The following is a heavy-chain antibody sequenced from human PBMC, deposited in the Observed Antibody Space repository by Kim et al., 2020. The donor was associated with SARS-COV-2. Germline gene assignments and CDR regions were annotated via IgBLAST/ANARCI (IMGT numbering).Heavy chain of an antibody. CDR2: IYYSGST. Sequence: SETLSLTCTVYGGSISSSSYYWGWIRQPPGQGLEWIGSIYYSGSTYYNPSLKSRVTITVDTSKNQFSLKLSSVTAADTAVYSCASNRVTIFGVVITNYWYFDLWGRGTLVTVSS. V-gene: IGHV4-39*01. J-gene: IGHJ2*01. D-gene: IGHD3-3*01. CDR1: GGSISSSSYY. CDR3: ASNRVTIFGVVITNYWYFDL.